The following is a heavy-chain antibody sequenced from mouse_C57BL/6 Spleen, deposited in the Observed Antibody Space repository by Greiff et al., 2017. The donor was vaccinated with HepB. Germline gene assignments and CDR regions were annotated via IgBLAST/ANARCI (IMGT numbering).Heavy chain of an antibody. CDR2: ISYDGSN. J-gene: IGHJ1*03. CDR3: ARGNFDV. Sequence: VQLKESGPGLVKPSQSLSLTCSVTGYSITSGYYWNWIRQFPGNKLEWMGYISYDGSNNYNPSLKNRISITRDTSKNQFFLKLNSVTTEDTATYYCARGNFDVWGTRTTVTVSS. CDR1: GYSITSGYY. V-gene: IGHV3-6*01.